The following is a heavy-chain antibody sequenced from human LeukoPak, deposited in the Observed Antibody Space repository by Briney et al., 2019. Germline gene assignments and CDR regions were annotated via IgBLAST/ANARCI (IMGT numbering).Heavy chain of an antibody. V-gene: IGHV3-66*04. D-gene: IGHD6-19*01. Sequence: GGSLRLSCAASGFTITSSYMSWVRQAPGKGLEWVSLIYTGGRTHFADSVKGRFTISRDNSKNTLYLQMNTLRAEDTAVYYCARHAGFASGWVSYYYDLWGQGTLVTVSS. CDR2: IYTGGRT. J-gene: IGHJ4*02. CDR3: ARHAGFASGWVSYYYDL. CDR1: GFTITSSY.